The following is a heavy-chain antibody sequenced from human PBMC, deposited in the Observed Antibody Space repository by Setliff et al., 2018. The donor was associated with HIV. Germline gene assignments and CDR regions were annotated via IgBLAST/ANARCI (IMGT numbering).Heavy chain of an antibody. CDR1: GGSIKSYS. D-gene: IGHD3-10*01. CDR2: VCTSGDT. J-gene: IGHJ4*02. Sequence: TETLSLTCTVSGGSIKSYSWSWIRQPAGKGLEWIGRVCTSGDTNYNPSLQSRVAMSVDTSKNQFSLNLNSVTAADTALYYCARERVVRGVVDPGTSQIFDNWGQGILVTVSS. V-gene: IGHV4-4*07. CDR3: ARERVVRGVVDPGTSQIFDN.